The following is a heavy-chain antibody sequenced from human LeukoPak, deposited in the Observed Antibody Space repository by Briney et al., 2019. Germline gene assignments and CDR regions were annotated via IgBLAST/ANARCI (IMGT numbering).Heavy chain of an antibody. CDR2: INTKTGNP. CDR1: GYTFTDYA. CDR3: ARDDGAYDSSGYYQYHLDY. D-gene: IGHD3-22*01. V-gene: IGHV7-4-1*02. Sequence: ASVKVSCKASGYTFTDYAMNWARQAPGQGLEWMGWINTKTGNPAYAQGFTGRFVFSLDTSVSTAYLQISSLEAEDTAVYYCARDDGAYDSSGYYQYHLDYWGQGTLVTVSS. J-gene: IGHJ4*02.